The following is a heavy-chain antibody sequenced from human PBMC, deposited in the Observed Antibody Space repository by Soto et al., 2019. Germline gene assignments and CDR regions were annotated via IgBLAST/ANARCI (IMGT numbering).Heavy chain of an antibody. CDR3: ARALSGGFTY. J-gene: IGHJ4*02. Sequence: EVRLLESGGGLVQPGGSLRLSCAASGFTFSVYAMSWVRQAPGTGLEWVSGISGSGDSTHAADSVKGRFTVSRDNSKSPLSLQTTSLRAEDTALYSSARALSGGFTYWGQGTLVTVSS. CDR1: GFTFSVYA. D-gene: IGHD3-16*01. V-gene: IGHV3-23*01. CDR2: ISGSGDST.